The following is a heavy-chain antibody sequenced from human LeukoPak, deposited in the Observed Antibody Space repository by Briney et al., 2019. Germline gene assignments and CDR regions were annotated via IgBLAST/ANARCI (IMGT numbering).Heavy chain of an antibody. D-gene: IGHD3-10*01. CDR2: IRESAGGT. CDR1: GFTFSSYE. J-gene: IGHJ4*02. Sequence: PGGSLRLSCAASGFTFSSYEMNWVRQAPGKGLEWVAHIRESAGGTNYADSVKGRFTISRDNSKNTLYLQMNSLRAEDTAVYFCARRGVVIRAVILLAFHNEAHYFDYWGRGTLVTVSS. V-gene: IGHV3-23*01. CDR3: ARRGVVIRAVILLAFHNEAHYFDY.